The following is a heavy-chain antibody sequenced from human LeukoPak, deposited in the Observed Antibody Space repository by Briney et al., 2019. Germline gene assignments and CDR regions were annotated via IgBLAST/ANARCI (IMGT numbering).Heavy chain of an antibody. Sequence: SETLSLTCAVSGGSISIGGYSWSWIRQPPGKGLEWIGYIYHSGSTYYNPSLKSRVTISVDRSKNQFSLKLSSVTAADTAVYYCARVSRSVDYDFSLDVWGQGTTVTVSS. V-gene: IGHV4-30-2*01. CDR3: ARVSRSVDYDFSLDV. CDR1: GGSISIGGYS. J-gene: IGHJ6*02. D-gene: IGHD3-3*01. CDR2: IYHSGST.